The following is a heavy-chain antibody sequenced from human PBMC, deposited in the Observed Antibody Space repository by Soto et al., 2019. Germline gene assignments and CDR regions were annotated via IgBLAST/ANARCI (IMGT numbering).Heavy chain of an antibody. V-gene: IGHV3-33*01. Sequence: QVQLVESGGGVVQPGRSLRLSCAASGFTFSSYGMHWVRQAPGKGLDWVAVIWYDGSNKYYADSVKGRFTISRDNSKNTLYLQMNSLRAEDTAVYYCARESGALTVTRYNWFHPWGQGTLVTVSS. CDR3: ARESGALTVTRYNWFHP. CDR2: IWYDGSNK. D-gene: IGHD4-4*01. J-gene: IGHJ5*02. CDR1: GFTFSSYG.